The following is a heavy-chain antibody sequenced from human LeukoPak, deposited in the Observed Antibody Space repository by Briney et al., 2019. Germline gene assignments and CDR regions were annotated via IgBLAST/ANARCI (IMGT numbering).Heavy chain of an antibody. D-gene: IGHD3-22*01. J-gene: IGHJ4*02. CDR1: GYTFMKYG. Sequence: ASVKVSCKTSGYTFMKYGIIWVRQAPGQGPEWLGWISAYNGNAKYAQNVQDRLTMTIDTSTNTVYMELRSLRSDDTAVYYCASLFHTPKARDSSGYYPTAFDYWGQGTLVTVSS. CDR2: ISAYNGNA. V-gene: IGHV1-18*01. CDR3: ASLFHTPKARDSSGYYPTAFDY.